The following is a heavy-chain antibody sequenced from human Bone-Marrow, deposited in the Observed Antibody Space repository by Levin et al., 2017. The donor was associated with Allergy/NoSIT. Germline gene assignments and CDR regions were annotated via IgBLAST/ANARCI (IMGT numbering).Heavy chain of an antibody. CDR3: ARGFSGFDSDYYMDV. CDR2: VYSAGTT. Sequence: GESLKISCVASGFAVNSLYMTWVRQAPGKGLEWVSVVYSAGTTYYSDSVKGRFTISRDNSKNILYLQMTSLRVDDTAVYYCARGFSGFDSDYYMDVWGNGTTVTVSS. J-gene: IGHJ6*03. D-gene: IGHD5-12*01. V-gene: IGHV3-53*01. CDR1: GFAVNSLY.